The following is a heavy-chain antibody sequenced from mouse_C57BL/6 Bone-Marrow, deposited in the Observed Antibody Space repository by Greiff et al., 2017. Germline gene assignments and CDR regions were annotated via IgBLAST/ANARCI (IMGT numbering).Heavy chain of an antibody. CDR1: GYTFTSYW. J-gene: IGHJ1*03. V-gene: IGHV1-5*01. CDR2: IYPGNSDT. CDR3: TRAGKNRVYYEPWYCDV. Sequence: VQLQQSGTVLARPGASVKMSCKTSGYTFTSYWMHWVKQRPGQGLEWIGAIYPGNSDTSYNQKFKGKAKLTAVTSASTAYMELSSLTNEDSAVXYCTRAGKNRVYYEPWYCDVWGTGTTVTVSS. D-gene: IGHD2-4*01.